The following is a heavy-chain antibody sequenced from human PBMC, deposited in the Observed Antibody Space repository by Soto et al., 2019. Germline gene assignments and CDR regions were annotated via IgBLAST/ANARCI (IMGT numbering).Heavy chain of an antibody. D-gene: IGHD6-13*01. J-gene: IGHJ6*02. CDR3: AGGSISWGVGYYYGMDV. CDR2: IIPIFGTA. V-gene: IGHV1-69*01. CDR1: GGTFSSYA. Sequence: QVQLVQSGAEVKKPGSSVKVSCKASGGTFSSYAISWVRQAPGQGLEWMGGIIPIFGTANYAQKFQGRVTITADESTSTAYVERSSLRSEDTAVYYCAGGSISWGVGYYYGMDVWGQGTTVTVSS.